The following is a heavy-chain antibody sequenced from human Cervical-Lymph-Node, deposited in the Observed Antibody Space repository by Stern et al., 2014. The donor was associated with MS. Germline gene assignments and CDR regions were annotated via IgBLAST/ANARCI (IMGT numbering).Heavy chain of an antibody. CDR2: VHSDGSST. Sequence: EVHLEESGGGFVQPGGSLRLSCEASGCTFSSYWMYWVCQAHGKGLGWDLRVHSDGSSTTYADSVKGRFTISRDNAKNPLYLQMNSLRAEDTAVYYCARGVMVAATYAFDIWGQGTMVTVSS. CDR1: GCTFSSYW. CDR3: ARGVMVAATYAFDI. J-gene: IGHJ3*02. V-gene: IGHV3-74*01. D-gene: IGHD2-15*01.